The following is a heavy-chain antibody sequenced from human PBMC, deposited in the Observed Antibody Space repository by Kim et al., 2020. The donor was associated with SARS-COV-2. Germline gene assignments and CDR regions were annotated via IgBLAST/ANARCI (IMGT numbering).Heavy chain of an antibody. D-gene: IGHD3-10*01. CDR3: THTLFYYNFDY. J-gene: IGHJ4*02. V-gene: IGHV3-15*01. CDR2: IKSKTDGGTT. CDR1: GFTFSNAW. Sequence: GGSLRLSCGASGFTFSNAWMSWVRQAPGKGLEWVGRIKSKTDGGTTDYAAPVKGRFTISRDDSKNTLYLQMNSLKTEDTAVYYCTHTLFYYNFDYWGQGTLVTVSS.